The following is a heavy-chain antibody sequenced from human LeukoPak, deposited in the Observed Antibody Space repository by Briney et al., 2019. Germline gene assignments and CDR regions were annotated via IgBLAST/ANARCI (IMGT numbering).Heavy chain of an antibody. J-gene: IGHJ4*02. CDR2: INHSGST. CDR3: ARSRPIYRGGVAGTPVLG. CDR1: GASFSGYY. V-gene: IGHV4-34*01. Sequence: SETLSLTCAVYGASFSGYYWSWVRQPPGKGLEWVGAINHSGSTNYNPSLKSRVTISVDTSKNQFSLKLSSVTAADTAVYYCARSRPIYRGGVAGTPVLGWGQGTLVTVSP. D-gene: IGHD2-15*01.